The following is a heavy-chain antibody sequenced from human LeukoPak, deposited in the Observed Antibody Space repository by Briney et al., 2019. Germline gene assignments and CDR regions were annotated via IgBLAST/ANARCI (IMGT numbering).Heavy chain of an antibody. CDR1: GFTFSNWW. V-gene: IGHV3-7*01. J-gene: IGHJ3*01. CDR3: AMGQWASTNAFDF. Sequence: PGGSLRLSCAASGFTFSNWWMSWVRQAPGKGLEWVANIKQDGSEKHYVDSVKGRFTISRDNARNSLYLQMNTLRVEDTGDYYCAMGQWASTNAFDFWGQGTMVTVSS. CDR2: IKQDGSEK. D-gene: IGHD6-19*01.